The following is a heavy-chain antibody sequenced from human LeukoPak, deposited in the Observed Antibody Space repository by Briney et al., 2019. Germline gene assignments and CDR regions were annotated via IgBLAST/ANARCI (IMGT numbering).Heavy chain of an antibody. Sequence: ASVKVSCKASGYTFTGYYMHWVRQAPGQGLEWMGWINPNSGGTNYAQKFQGRVTMTRDTSISTAYMELSRLRSDDTAVYYCARERFLEWLLYEYYYYYYMDVWGKGTTVTISS. CDR1: GYTFTGYY. CDR3: ARERFLEWLLYEYYYYYYMDV. J-gene: IGHJ6*03. V-gene: IGHV1-2*02. D-gene: IGHD3-3*01. CDR2: INPNSGGT.